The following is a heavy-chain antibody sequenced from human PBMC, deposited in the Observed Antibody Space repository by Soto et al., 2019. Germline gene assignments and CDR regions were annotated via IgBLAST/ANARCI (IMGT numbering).Heavy chain of an antibody. D-gene: IGHD6-19*01. V-gene: IGHV3-23*01. CDR3: AKDLAVAGSLFLFDY. CDR1: GFTFSSYA. J-gene: IGHJ4*02. CDR2: ISGSGGST. Sequence: GGSLRLSCAASGFTFSSYAMSWVRQAPGKGLEWVSAISGSGGSTYYADSVKGRFTISRDNSKNTLYLQMNSLRAEDTAVYYCAKDLAVAGSLFLFDYWGQGTLVTVSS.